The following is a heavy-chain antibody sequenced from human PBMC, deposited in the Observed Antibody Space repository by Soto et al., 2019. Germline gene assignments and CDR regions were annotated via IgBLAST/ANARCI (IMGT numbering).Heavy chain of an antibody. J-gene: IGHJ2*01. V-gene: IGHV4-30-4*01. D-gene: IGHD5-12*01. CDR2: IYYSGST. CDR3: ARAGEMATITWYFDL. Sequence: QVQLQESGPGLVKPSQTLSLTCTVSGGSISSGDYYWSWIRQPPGKGLEWIGYIYYSGSTYDIPSLRSRVTISVDTSKNQFSLKLSSVTAADTAVYYCARAGEMATITWYFDLWGRGTLVTASS. CDR1: GGSISSGDYY.